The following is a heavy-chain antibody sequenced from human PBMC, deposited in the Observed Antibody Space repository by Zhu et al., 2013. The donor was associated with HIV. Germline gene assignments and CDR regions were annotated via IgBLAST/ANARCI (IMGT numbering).Heavy chain of an antibody. CDR2: INPNSAGT. CDR3: AREWVSNPTYYYDSSGPFDY. J-gene: IGHJ4*02. D-gene: IGHD3-22*01. Sequence: QVQVVQSGAEVKMPGASVRITCKTSGYTFTEFFIHVVRQAPGQAPGQGLEWMGWINPNSAGTHYVQKFQGRVTMTRDTSISTAYMELSRLRSDDTAVYYCAREWVSNPTYYYDSSGPFDYWGQGTLVTVSS. V-gene: IGHV1-2*02. CDR1: GYTFTEFF.